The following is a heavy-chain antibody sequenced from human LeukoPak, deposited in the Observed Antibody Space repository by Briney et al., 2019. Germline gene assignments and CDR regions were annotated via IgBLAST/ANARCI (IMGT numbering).Heavy chain of an antibody. CDR1: GGSFSGYY. Sequence: PSETLSLTCAVYGGSFSGYYWSWIRQPPGKGLEWIGEINHSGSTNYNPSLKSRVTISVDTSKNQFSLKLSSVTAADTAVYYCARGVYYDSSTGSYFDYWGQGTLVTVSS. D-gene: IGHD3-22*01. CDR2: INHSGST. CDR3: ARGVYYDSSTGSYFDY. J-gene: IGHJ4*02. V-gene: IGHV4-34*01.